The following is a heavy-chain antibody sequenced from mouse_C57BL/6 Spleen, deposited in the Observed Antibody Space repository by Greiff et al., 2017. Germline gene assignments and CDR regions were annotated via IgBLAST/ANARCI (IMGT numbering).Heavy chain of an antibody. CDR3: ARAYYYGISFWFAY. J-gene: IGHJ3*01. V-gene: IGHV1-76*01. D-gene: IGHD1-1*01. CDR1: GYTFTDYY. Sequence: QVQLQQSGAELVRPGASVKLSCKASGYTFTDYYINWVKQRPGQGLEWIARIYPGSGNTYYNEKFKGRATLTAEKSSRPAYMQLISLTSEDSAVYFCARAYYYGISFWFAYWGQGTLVTVSA. CDR2: IYPGSGNT.